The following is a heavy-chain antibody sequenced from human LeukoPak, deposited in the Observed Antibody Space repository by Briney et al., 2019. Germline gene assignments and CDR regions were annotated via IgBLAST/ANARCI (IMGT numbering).Heavy chain of an antibody. V-gene: IGHV4-39*01. Sequence: SETLSLTCTVSGGSISSSSYYWGWIRQPPGKGLEWIGSIYYSGSTYYNPSLKSRVTISVDTSKNQFSLKLSSVTAADTAVYYCASDSSSSMDFDYWGQGTLVTVSS. CDR2: IYYSGST. CDR3: ASDSSSSMDFDY. J-gene: IGHJ4*02. CDR1: GGSISSSSYY. D-gene: IGHD6-6*01.